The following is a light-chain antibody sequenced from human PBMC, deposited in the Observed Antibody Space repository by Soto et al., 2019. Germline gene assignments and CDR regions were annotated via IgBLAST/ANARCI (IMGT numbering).Light chain of an antibody. V-gene: IGLV2-14*01. J-gene: IGLJ2*01. CDR2: EVS. CDR3: SSYTSSSTLV. CDR1: SSDVGGYNY. Sequence: QPASVSGSPGQSITISCTGTSSDVGGYNYVSWYQQHPGKAPKLMIYEVSNRPSGVSNRFSGSKSGNTASLTISGLQAEDEADYYCSSYTSSSTLVFGGGIKLTVL.